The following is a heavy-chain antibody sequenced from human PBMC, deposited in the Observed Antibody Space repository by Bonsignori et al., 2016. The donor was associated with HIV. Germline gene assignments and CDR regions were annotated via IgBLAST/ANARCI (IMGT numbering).Heavy chain of an antibody. CDR2: IIPIFGTA. CDR3: AKMHYYGSGSWYYFDY. D-gene: IGHD3-10*01. Sequence: WVRRPPGQGLEWMGGIIPIFGTANYAQKFQGRVTITADESTSTTYMELSSLRSEDTAVYYCAKMHYYGSGSWYYFDYWGQGTPGHRLL. J-gene: IGHJ4*02. V-gene: IGHV1-69*01.